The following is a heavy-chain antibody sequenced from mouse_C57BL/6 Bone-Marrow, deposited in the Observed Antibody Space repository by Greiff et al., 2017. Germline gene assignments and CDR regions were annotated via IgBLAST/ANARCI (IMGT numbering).Heavy chain of an antibody. Sequence: VQLKQPGAELVRPGTSVKLSCKASGYTFTSYWMHWVKQRPGQGLEWIGVIATSDSYTNYNQKFKGKATLTVDTSSSTAYMPLSSLTSEYSAVYYCARGCLRLRTAWFAYWGQGTLVTVSA. CDR2: IATSDSYT. V-gene: IGHV1-59*01. J-gene: IGHJ3*01. CDR3: ARGCLRLRTAWFAY. CDR1: GYTFTSYW. D-gene: IGHD3-2*02.